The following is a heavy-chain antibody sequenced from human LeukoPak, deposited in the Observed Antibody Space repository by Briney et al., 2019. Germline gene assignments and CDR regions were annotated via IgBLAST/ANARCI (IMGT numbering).Heavy chain of an antibody. CDR3: ARSITSSWYGDFQH. J-gene: IGHJ1*01. D-gene: IGHD6-13*01. Sequence: PSETLSLTCSVSGASVSSGSYYWSWIRQPPGKRLEWIGYIYYSGSTNYNPSLKSRVTISVDTSKNQFSLKLSSVTAADTAVYYCARSITSSWYGDFQHWGQGTLVTVSS. CDR2: IYYSGST. CDR1: GASVSSGSYY. V-gene: IGHV4-61*01.